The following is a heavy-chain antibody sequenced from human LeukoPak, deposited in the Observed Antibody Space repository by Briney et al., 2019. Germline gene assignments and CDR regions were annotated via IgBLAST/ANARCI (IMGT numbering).Heavy chain of an antibody. CDR1: GYKSTNYW. D-gene: IGHD3-16*01. J-gene: IGHJ4*02. CDR3: ARALRTGQGDYVPVL. V-gene: IGHV5-51*01. CDR2: IYPGDSET. Sequence: GESLKISCKASGYKSTNYWIGWVRQMPGKGLEWMTIIYPGDSETRYSPSFQGQVTISADKSIGTTYLQWSSLKASDTAIYYCARALRTGQGDYVPVLWGQGTLVTVSS.